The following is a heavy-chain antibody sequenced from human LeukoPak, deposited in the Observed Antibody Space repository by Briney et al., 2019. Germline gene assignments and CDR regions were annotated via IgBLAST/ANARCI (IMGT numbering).Heavy chain of an antibody. J-gene: IGHJ4*02. CDR1: GYTFTSYG. Sequence: ASVKVSCKASGYTFTSYGISWVRQAPGQGLEWMGWISGYNGNTNYAQKFQGRVTMTRDTSISTAYMELSRLTSDDTAVYYCARYYYDGSGYFGYWGQGTLVTVSS. CDR2: ISGYNGNT. CDR3: ARYYYDGSGYFGY. D-gene: IGHD3-22*01. V-gene: IGHV1-18*01.